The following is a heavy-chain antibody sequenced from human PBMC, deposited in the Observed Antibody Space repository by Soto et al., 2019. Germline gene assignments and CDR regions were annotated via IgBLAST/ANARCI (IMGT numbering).Heavy chain of an antibody. J-gene: IGHJ4*02. D-gene: IGHD4-17*01. CDR3: ARAGGTTVTGLWHFDS. V-gene: IGHV3-33*01. CDR1: GFTFNTYS. Sequence: QVQLEESGGGVVQPGRSLRLSCEASGFTFNTYSMHWVRQPPGKGLEWLAAIWSDGTQKYYADSVKGRFIISRDNSKKTLYLEMNSLRAEDTAVYYCARAGGTTVTGLWHFDSWGQGTLVPVSS. CDR2: IWSDGTQK.